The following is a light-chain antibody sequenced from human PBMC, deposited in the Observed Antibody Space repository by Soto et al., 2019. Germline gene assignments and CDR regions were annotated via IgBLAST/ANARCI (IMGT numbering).Light chain of an antibody. J-gene: IGLJ2*01. V-gene: IGLV2-8*01. CDR1: SSDVGGYNY. CDR3: SSYAGSNNLV. Sequence: QSALTQPPSASGSPGQSVTISCTGTSSDVGGYNYVSWYQQHPGKAPKLMIYEVSKRPSGVPDRFSGSKSGNXASLTVSGLXAEDEADYYCSSYAGSNNLVFGGGTKXTVL. CDR2: EVS.